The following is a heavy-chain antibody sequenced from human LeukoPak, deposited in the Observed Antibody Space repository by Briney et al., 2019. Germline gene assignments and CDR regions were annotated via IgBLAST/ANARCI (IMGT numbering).Heavy chain of an antibody. CDR2: ISYDGSNK. Sequence: PGGSLRLSCAASGFTFSSYGMHWVRQAPGKGLEWVAVISYDGSNKYYADSVKGRFTISRDNSKNTLYLQMNSLRAEDTAVYYCAKPPPLSDYHYMDVWGKGTTVTVSS. D-gene: IGHD2/OR15-2a*01. V-gene: IGHV3-30*18. CDR1: GFTFSSYG. J-gene: IGHJ6*03. CDR3: AKPPPLSDYHYMDV.